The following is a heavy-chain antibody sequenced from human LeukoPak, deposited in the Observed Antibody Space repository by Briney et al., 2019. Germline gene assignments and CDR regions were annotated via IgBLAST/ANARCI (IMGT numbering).Heavy chain of an antibody. J-gene: IGHJ5*02. Sequence: SETLSLTCTVSGGSISSYYWSWIRQPAGKGLEWIGRIYTSGSTNYNPSLKSRVTMSVDTSKNQFSLKLSSVTAADTAVYYCARDYSGYDSSWFDPWGPGTLVTVSS. D-gene: IGHD5-12*01. V-gene: IGHV4-4*07. CDR2: IYTSGST. CDR3: ARDYSGYDSSWFDP. CDR1: GGSISSYY.